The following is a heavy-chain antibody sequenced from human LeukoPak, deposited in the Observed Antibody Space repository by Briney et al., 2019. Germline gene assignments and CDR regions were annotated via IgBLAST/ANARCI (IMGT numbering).Heavy chain of an antibody. V-gene: IGHV3-23*01. CDR1: GFTFSSYA. D-gene: IGHD6-19*01. CDR2: ISGSGGST. J-gene: IGHJ4*02. Sequence: GGSLRLSCAASGFTFSSYAMSWVRQAPGKGLEWVSAISGSGGSTYYAESVKGRFTISRDNSKNTLYLQMNSLRAEDTAVYYCAKDDHGGSGWRDYFDYWGQGTLVTVPS. CDR3: AKDDHGGSGWRDYFDY.